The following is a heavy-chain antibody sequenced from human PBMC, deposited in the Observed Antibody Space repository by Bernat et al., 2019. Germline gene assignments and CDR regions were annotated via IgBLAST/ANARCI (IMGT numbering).Heavy chain of an antibody. Sequence: QVQLVESGGGLVQPGRSLRLSCAASGFTFSSYGMHWVRQAPGKGLEWVAVICSDGSNQYYADSVKGRFTISRDNSKNTLYLQMNSLRAEDTAVYYCARESSDVDTAMAPLLDSMGFDPWGQGTLVTVSS. V-gene: IGHV3-33*01. J-gene: IGHJ5*02. D-gene: IGHD5-18*01. CDR2: ICSDGSNQ. CDR3: ARESSDVDTAMAPLLDSMGFDP. CDR1: GFTFSSYG.